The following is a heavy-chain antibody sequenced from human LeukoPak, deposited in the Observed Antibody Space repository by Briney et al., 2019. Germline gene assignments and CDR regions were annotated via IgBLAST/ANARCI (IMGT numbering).Heavy chain of an antibody. J-gene: IGHJ4*02. CDR1: GGYISRCDHY. CDR3: ARALYYSSGYFSFHY. Sequence: PSETLSLTCSVSGGYISRCDHYWSWIRQHPGKGLEWIGYIFYSGSTHYNPSLKSRVTISVDPSKNQFSLKLSSVTAADTAVYYCARALYYSSGYFSFHYWGQ. D-gene: IGHD3-22*01. CDR2: IFYSGST. V-gene: IGHV4-31*02.